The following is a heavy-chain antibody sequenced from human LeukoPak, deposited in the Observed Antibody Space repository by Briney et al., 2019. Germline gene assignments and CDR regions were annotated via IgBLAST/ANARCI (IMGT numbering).Heavy chain of an antibody. CDR2: ISAYNGNT. D-gene: IGHD3-22*01. Sequence: ASVKVSCKASGYTFTSYGISWVRQAPGQGLEWMGCISAYNGNTNYAQKLQGRVTMTTDTSTSTAYMELRSLRSDDTAVYYCARAGYYDSSGYYSYSFDYWGQGTLVTVSS. J-gene: IGHJ4*02. CDR1: GYTFTSYG. CDR3: ARAGYYDSSGYYSYSFDY. V-gene: IGHV1-18*01.